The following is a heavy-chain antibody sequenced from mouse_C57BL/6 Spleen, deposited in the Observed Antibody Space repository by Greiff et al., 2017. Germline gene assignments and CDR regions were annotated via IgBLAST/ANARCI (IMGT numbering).Heavy chain of an antibody. Sequence: VKLQQPGAELVKPGASVKLSCKASGYTFTSYWMQWVKQRPGQGLEWIGEIDPSDSYTNYNQKFKGKATLTVDTSSSTAYMQLSSLASEDSAVYYCARVRDYSNYRYFDVWGTGTTVTVSS. D-gene: IGHD2-5*01. CDR2: IDPSDSYT. J-gene: IGHJ1*03. CDR1: GYTFTSYW. CDR3: ARVRDYSNYRYFDV. V-gene: IGHV1-50*01.